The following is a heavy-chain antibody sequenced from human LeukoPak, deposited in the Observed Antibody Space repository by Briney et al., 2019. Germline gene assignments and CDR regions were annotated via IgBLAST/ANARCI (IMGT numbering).Heavy chain of an antibody. CDR1: GFTFSRYA. CDR3: ARELISLSNYYFDD. V-gene: IGHV3-30-3*01. CDR2: ISYDGSNK. J-gene: IGHJ4*02. Sequence: GGSLRLSCAASGFTFSRYAMHWVRQAPGKGLEWVAVISYDGSNKYYAGSVKGRFTISRDNSKNTLYLQMNSLRAEDTAVYYCARELISLSNYYFDDWGQGTLVTVSS. D-gene: IGHD2/OR15-2a*01.